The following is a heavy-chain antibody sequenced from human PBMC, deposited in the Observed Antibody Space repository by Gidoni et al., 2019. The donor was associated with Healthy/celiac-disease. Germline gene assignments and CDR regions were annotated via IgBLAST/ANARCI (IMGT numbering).Heavy chain of an antibody. CDR2: IYYSGST. CDR1: GGSISSYY. V-gene: IGHV4-59*01. J-gene: IGHJ4*02. CDR3: ASSRYFWHDVGDYYFDY. D-gene: IGHD3-3*01. Sequence: QVQLQESGPGLVKPSETLSLTCTVSGGSISSYYWSWIRQPPGKGLEWIGYIYYSGSTHYNPSLKSRVTISVDTSKNQFSLKLSSVTAADTAVYYCASSRYFWHDVGDYYFDYWGQGTLVTVSS.